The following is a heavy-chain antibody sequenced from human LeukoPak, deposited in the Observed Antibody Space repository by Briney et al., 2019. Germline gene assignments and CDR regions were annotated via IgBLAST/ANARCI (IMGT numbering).Heavy chain of an antibody. J-gene: IGHJ4*02. D-gene: IGHD1-1*01. CDR2: IYYSGST. CDR1: GGSISSYY. V-gene: IGHV4-59*01. CDR3: ARGYNSWSLPIN. Sequence: SETLSPTCTVSGGSISSYYWSWIRQPPGKGLEWIGYIYYSGSTNYNPSLKSRVTISVDTSKNQFSLKLNSVTVADTAVYYCARGYNSWSLPINWGQGTLVTVSS.